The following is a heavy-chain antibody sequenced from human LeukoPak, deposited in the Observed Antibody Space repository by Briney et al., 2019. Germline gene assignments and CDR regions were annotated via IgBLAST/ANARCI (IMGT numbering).Heavy chain of an antibody. Sequence: SVKVSCKASGGTFSSYAISWVRQAPGQGLEWMGGIIPIFGTANYAQKSQGRVTITADESTSTAYMELSSLRSEDTAVYYCARARDIVVVPAAPKTYYYYMDVWGKGTTVTVSS. CDR3: ARARDIVVVPAAPKTYYYYMDV. CDR1: GGTFSSYA. V-gene: IGHV1-69*01. D-gene: IGHD2-2*01. CDR2: IIPIFGTA. J-gene: IGHJ6*03.